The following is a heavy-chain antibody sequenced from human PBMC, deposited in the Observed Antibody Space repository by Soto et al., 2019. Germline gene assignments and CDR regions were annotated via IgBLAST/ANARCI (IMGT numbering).Heavy chain of an antibody. V-gene: IGHV1-18*01. D-gene: IGHD2-8*02. J-gene: IGHJ4*02. Sequence: QVQLVQSGAEVKKPGASVKVSCKASGYTFTSYGISWVRQAPGQGLEWMGWISAYNGNTNYAQKLQGRVTVTTDTSTSTAYMELRSLRSDDTAVYYCARSPIAKGSVVYFDYWGQGTLVTVSS. CDR1: GYTFTSYG. CDR3: ARSPIAKGSVVYFDY. CDR2: ISAYNGNT.